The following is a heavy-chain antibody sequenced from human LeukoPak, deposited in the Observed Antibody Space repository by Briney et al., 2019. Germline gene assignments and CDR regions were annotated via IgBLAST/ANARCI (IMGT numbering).Heavy chain of an antibody. CDR2: ISSSSTTI. V-gene: IGHV3-48*04. Sequence: GSLRLSCAASGFTFSSYSMNWVRQAPGKGLEWVSYISSSSTTIYYADSVKGRFTISRDNANNSLYLQMNSLKVEDTAVYYCARVPGSGSLWYFDLWGRGTLVTVSS. J-gene: IGHJ2*01. D-gene: IGHD1-26*01. CDR3: ARVPGSGSLWYFDL. CDR1: GFTFSSYS.